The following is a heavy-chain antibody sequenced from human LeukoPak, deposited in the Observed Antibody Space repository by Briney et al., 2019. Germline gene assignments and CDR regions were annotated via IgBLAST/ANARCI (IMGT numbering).Heavy chain of an antibody. V-gene: IGHV1-2*02. CDR2: INPNSGGT. D-gene: IGHD6-19*01. CDR3: ARDPSEYSSGWSPRDY. Sequence: ASVKVSCKASGYTFTGYYMHWVRQAPGQGLGWMGWINPNSGGTNYAQKFQGRVTMTRDTSISTAYMELSRLRSDDTAVYYCARDPSEYSSGWSPRDYWGQGTLVTVSS. CDR1: GYTFTGYY. J-gene: IGHJ4*02.